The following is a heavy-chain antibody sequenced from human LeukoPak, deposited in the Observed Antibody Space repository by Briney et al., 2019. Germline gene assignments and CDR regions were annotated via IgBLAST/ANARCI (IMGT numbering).Heavy chain of an antibody. CDR3: ARARPSMWIDY. V-gene: IGHV3-23*01. CDR1: GFTFSSYG. J-gene: IGHJ4*02. CDR2: ISGSGGST. D-gene: IGHD5-12*01. Sequence: QSGGTLRLSCAASGFTFSSYGMSWVRQAPGKGLEWVSAISGSGGSTYYADSVKGRFTISRDSSKNTLYLQMNSLRPEDTAVYYCARARPSMWIDYWGQGTLVTVSS.